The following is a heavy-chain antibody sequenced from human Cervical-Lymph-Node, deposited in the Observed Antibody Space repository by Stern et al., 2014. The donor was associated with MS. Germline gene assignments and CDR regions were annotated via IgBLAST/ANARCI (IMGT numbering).Heavy chain of an antibody. V-gene: IGHV4-4*02. CDR3: TRNGYYCLDS. CDR2: IYQSGST. D-gene: IGHD4-17*01. Sequence: QLQLQESGPGLVKPAGTLSLTCAVSGGSISGTAWWSWVRQPPGKGLEWIGEIYQSGSTNYNPSLKSRVTISLGKSKNQFSLNRSSVTAADTAVYYCTRNGYYCLDSWGQGTLVTVSS. CDR1: GGSISGTAW. J-gene: IGHJ4*02.